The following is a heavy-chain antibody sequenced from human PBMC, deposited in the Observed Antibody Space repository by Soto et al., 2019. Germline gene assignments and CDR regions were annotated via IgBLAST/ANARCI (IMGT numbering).Heavy chain of an antibody. CDR3: ARRYGASFDY. CDR2: IYSSGST. V-gene: IGHV4-59*01. CDR1: GGSISSYY. Sequence: PSETLSLTCSVSGGSISSYYWSWIRQSPGKGLEWIGYIYSSGSTNYNPSLKSRVTISVDTSKNQFSLKLSSVTAADTAVYYCARRYGASFDYWGQGTLVTVSS. D-gene: IGHD4-17*01. J-gene: IGHJ4*02.